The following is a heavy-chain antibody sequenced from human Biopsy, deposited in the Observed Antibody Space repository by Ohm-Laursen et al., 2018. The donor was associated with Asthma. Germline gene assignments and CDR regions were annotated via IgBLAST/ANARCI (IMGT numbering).Heavy chain of an antibody. V-gene: IGHV3-30-3*01. J-gene: IGHJ4*02. CDR1: GRHFGSYN. D-gene: IGHD6-13*01. CDR3: LRDTLGYYFDI. Sequence: SLRLSCAASGRHFGSYNMHWARQAPGKGLEWVAVITFDGNTQYYGDSVKGRSTVSRDNSKNVMFLQMSSLRAEDTAVYYCLRDTLGYYFDIWGQGTQVTVSS. CDR2: ITFDGNTQ.